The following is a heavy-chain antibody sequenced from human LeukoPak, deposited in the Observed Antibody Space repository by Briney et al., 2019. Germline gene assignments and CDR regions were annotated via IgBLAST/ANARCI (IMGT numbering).Heavy chain of an antibody. CDR2: IYHSGST. D-gene: IGHD3-22*01. V-gene: IGHV4-59*08. CDR3: ARRIETYYYDASGYYFGYYFDY. Sequence: SETLSLTCTVSGGSISSYYWSRIRQPPGKGLEWIGYIYHSGSTNYNPSLKSRVTISVDTSKNQFSLNLSSVTAADTAIYYCARRIETYYYDASGYYFGYYFDYWGQGTLVTVSS. J-gene: IGHJ4*02. CDR1: GGSISSYY.